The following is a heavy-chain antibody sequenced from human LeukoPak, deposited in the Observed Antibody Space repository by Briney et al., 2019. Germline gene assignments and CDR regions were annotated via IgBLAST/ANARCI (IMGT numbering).Heavy chain of an antibody. D-gene: IGHD5-18*01. V-gene: IGHV3-33*01. J-gene: IGHJ4*02. CDR3: ARDGGYSYGTPIDY. Sequence: GGSLRLSCAASGFTFSSYGMHWVRQAPGKGLEWVALIWYDGSKQYYADSVKGRFTISRDNAKNSLYLQMNSLRAEDTAVYYCARDGGYSYGTPIDYWGQGTLVTVSS. CDR1: GFTFSSYG. CDR2: IWYDGSKQ.